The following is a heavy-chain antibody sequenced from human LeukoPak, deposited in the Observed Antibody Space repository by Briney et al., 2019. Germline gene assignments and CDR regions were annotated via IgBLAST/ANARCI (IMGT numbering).Heavy chain of an antibody. V-gene: IGHV1-2*02. Sequence: ASVKVSCKASGYTFTDYYMHWVRQAPGQGLEWMGWINPNSGGTNYAQKFQGRVTMTEDTSTDTAYMELSSLRSEDTAVYYCATTEKTTYYDILTGPRFDPWGQGTLVTVSS. CDR1: GYTFTDYY. CDR3: ATTEKTTYYDILTGPRFDP. D-gene: IGHD3-9*01. J-gene: IGHJ5*02. CDR2: INPNSGGT.